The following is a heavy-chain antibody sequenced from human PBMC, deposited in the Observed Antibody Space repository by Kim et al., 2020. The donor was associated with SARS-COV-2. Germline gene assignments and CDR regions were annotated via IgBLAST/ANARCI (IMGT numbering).Heavy chain of an antibody. Sequence: GGSLRLSCAASGFTFSNVWMSWVRQAPGKGLEWVGRIKSKTDGGTTDYAAPVKGRFTISRDDSKNTLYLQMNSLKTEDTAVYYCTTDRNIGYCSGGSCYGSGVYYYYGMDVWGQGTTVTVSS. CDR1: GFTFSNVW. CDR2: IKSKTDGGTT. V-gene: IGHV3-15*01. J-gene: IGHJ6*02. D-gene: IGHD2-15*01. CDR3: TTDRNIGYCSGGSCYGSGVYYYYGMDV.